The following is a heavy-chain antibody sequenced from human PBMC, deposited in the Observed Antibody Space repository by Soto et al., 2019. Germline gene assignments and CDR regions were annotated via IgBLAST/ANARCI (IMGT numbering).Heavy chain of an antibody. J-gene: IGHJ4*02. CDR3: AKGDCSGGSCAPKTSIDY. V-gene: IGHV3-9*01. Sequence: EVQLVESGGGLVQPGRSLRLSCAASGFTFDDYAMYWVRQAPGKGLEWVSGINWNSGSIGYADSVKGRFTISRDNAKNSLYLQMNSLRAEDTALYYCAKGDCSGGSCAPKTSIDYWGQGTLVTVSS. CDR2: INWNSGSI. D-gene: IGHD2-15*01. CDR1: GFTFDDYA.